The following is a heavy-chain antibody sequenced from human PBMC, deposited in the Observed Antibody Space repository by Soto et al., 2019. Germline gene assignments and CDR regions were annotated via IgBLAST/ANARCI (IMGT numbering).Heavy chain of an antibody. J-gene: IGHJ5*02. D-gene: IGHD1-26*01. CDR3: ARGDEEPREYNWFDP. CDR1: GGSFSGYY. Sequence: SETLSLTCAVYGGSFSGYYWSWIRQPPGKGLEWIGEINHSGSTNYNPSLKSRVTISVDTSKNQFSLKLSSVTAADTAVYYCARGDEEPREYNWFDPWGQGTLVTVSS. CDR2: INHSGST. V-gene: IGHV4-34*01.